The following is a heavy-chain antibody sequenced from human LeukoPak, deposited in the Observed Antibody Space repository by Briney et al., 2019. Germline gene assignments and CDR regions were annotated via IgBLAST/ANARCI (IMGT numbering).Heavy chain of an antibody. CDR2: ISYDGSNK. CDR1: GFTFGSYG. Sequence: GGSLRLSCAASGFTFGSYGMHWVRQAPGKGLEWVAVISYDGSNKYYADSVKGRFTISRDNSKNTLYLQMNSLRAEDTAVYYCAKVSLTYYYDSSGSFDYWGQGTLVTVSS. D-gene: IGHD3-22*01. J-gene: IGHJ4*02. CDR3: AKVSLTYYYDSSGSFDY. V-gene: IGHV3-30*18.